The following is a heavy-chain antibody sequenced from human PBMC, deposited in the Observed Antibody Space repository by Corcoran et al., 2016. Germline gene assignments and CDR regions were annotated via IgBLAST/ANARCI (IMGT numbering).Heavy chain of an antibody. CDR2: IYYSGNT. CDR3: ARKVDSGWYDY. Sequence: QVQLQESGPGLVKPSDTLSLSCAVSGYSISSDNWWGWIRQPPGKGLEWIGYIYYSGNTYYNPSLKSRVTMSIDTSKNQFSLKLSSVTAMDTAVYYCARKVDSGWYDYWGQGTLVTVSS. CDR1: GYSISSDNW. J-gene: IGHJ4*02. V-gene: IGHV4-28*01. D-gene: IGHD6-19*01.